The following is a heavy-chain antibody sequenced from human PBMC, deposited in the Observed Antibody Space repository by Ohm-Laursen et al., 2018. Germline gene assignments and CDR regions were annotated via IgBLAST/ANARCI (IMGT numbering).Heavy chain of an antibody. CDR3: ARSLGSYDAFDI. J-gene: IGHJ3*02. V-gene: IGHV3-21*04. CDR2: ISSSSSYI. CDR1: GFTFSSYA. D-gene: IGHD3-10*01. Sequence: SLRLSCSASGFTFSSYAMNWVRQAPGKGLEWVSSISSSSSYIYYADSVKGRFTISRDNAKNSLYLQMNSLRAEDTAVYYCARSLGSYDAFDIWGQGTMVTVSS.